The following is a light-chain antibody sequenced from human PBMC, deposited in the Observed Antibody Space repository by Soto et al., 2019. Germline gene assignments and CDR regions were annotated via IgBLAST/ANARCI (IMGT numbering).Light chain of an antibody. CDR1: SSNIGGNS. CDR3: AAWDDSLNVVL. J-gene: IGLJ2*01. V-gene: IGLV1-44*01. Sequence: QSVLTQPPSASGPPGQRVTISCSGSSSNIGGNSVTWYQQLPGTAPKLLIYSHNQRPSGVPDRFSGSKSVTSASLAISGLQSEDEAHYYCAAWDDSLNVVLFGGGTKLTVL. CDR2: SHN.